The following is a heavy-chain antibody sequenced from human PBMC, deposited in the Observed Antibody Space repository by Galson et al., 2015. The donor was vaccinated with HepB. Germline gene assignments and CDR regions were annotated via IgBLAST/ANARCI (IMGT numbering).Heavy chain of an antibody. J-gene: IGHJ4*02. Sequence: SLRLSCAASGFTFSSYWMSWVRQAPGKGLEWVANIKQDGSEKHYVDSVKGRFTISRDNAKNSLYLQMNSLRAEDTAVYYCARVGCGGDCGHKTSAFYYFDYWGQGTLVTVPS. V-gene: IGHV3-7*03. CDR3: ARVGCGGDCGHKTSAFYYFDY. CDR2: IKQDGSEK. CDR1: GFTFSSYW. D-gene: IGHD2-21*02.